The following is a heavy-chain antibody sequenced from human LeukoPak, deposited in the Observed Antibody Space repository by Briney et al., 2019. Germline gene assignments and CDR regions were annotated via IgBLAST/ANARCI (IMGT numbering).Heavy chain of an antibody. J-gene: IGHJ5*02. D-gene: IGHD3-22*01. CDR1: GGSTSSGSYY. Sequence: SETLSLTCTVSGGSTSSGSYYWSWIRQPAGKGLEWIGRIYTSGSTNYNPSLKSRVTISVDTSKNQFSLKLSSVTAADTAVYYCARDDYDSSGYYYESWFDPWGQGTLVTVSS. CDR2: IYTSGST. V-gene: IGHV4-61*02. CDR3: ARDDYDSSGYYYESWFDP.